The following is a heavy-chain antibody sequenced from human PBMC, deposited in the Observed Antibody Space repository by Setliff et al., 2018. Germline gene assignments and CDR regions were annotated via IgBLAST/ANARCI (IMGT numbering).Heavy chain of an antibody. J-gene: IGHJ3*02. CDR2: IYHSGST. Sequence: SETLSLTCTVSGVSISSISYYWGWIRQPPGKGLEWIGSIYHSGSTYYNPSLKSRVTISVDTSKNQFSLKLSSVTAADTAVYYCASGDGYNYAFDIWGQGTMVTVSS. D-gene: IGHD5-12*01. V-gene: IGHV4-39*07. CDR3: ASGDGYNYAFDI. CDR1: GVSISSISYY.